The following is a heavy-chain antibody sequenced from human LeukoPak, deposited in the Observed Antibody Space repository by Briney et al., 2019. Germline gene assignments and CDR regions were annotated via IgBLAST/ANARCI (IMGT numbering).Heavy chain of an antibody. CDR1: GFTFNNYW. CDR2: INSDGSST. V-gene: IGHV3-74*01. CDR3: ARVTVSGWYTALDN. J-gene: IGHJ4*02. D-gene: IGHD6-19*01. Sequence: GGSLRLSCEASGFTFNNYWMHWVRHVPGEGLVWVSHINSDGSSTSYADSVKGRFTVSRDNAKNTLYLLMSNLRAEDTAVYYCARVTVSGWYTALDNWGQGTLVSVSS.